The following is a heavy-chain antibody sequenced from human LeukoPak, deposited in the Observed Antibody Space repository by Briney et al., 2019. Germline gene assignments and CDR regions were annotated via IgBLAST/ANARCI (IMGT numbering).Heavy chain of an antibody. CDR2: IYYSGST. Sequence: SETLSLTCTVSGGSISSYYWSWIRQPPGKGLEWIGYIYYSGSTNYNPSLKSRVTISVDTSKNQFSLKLSSVTAADTAVYYCARVYSSGWPRRDPDRLYLDYWGQGTLVTVSS. D-gene: IGHD6-19*01. V-gene: IGHV4-59*12. J-gene: IGHJ4*02. CDR3: ARVYSSGWPRRDPDRLYLDY. CDR1: GGSISSYY.